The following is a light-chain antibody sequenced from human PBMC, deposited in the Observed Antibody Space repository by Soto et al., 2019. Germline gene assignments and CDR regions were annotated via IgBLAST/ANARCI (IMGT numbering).Light chain of an antibody. CDR1: QSVDNN. CDR2: GSF. V-gene: IGKV3-15*01. Sequence: EIVMTQSPVTLSASPGESATLSCRASQSVDNNVAWYQQKPGQAPRLLIVGSFARATGIPARFSGSGSGSEFTLTISGLQSEDFAVYYCQQYNNWPPNTFGQGTKVDIK. CDR3: QQYNNWPPNT. J-gene: IGKJ2*01.